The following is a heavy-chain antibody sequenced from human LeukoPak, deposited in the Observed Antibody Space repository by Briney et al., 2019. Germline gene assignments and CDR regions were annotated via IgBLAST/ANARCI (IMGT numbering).Heavy chain of an antibody. V-gene: IGHV4-61*02. CDR1: GGSSNSGSYY. CDR3: ARTYGSGSSLTLLDY. J-gene: IGHJ4*02. CDR2: TYSSGST. D-gene: IGHD3-10*01. Sequence: SETLSLTCTVSGGSSNSGSYYWSWIRQPAGKGLEWIGRTYSSGSTNYNPSLRSRVTISVDTSKIQFSLKLNSVTAADTAVYYCARTYGSGSSLTLLDYWGQGTLVTVSS.